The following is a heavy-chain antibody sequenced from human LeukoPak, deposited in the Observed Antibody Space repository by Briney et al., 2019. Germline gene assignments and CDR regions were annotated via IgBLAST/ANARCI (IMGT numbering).Heavy chain of an antibody. D-gene: IGHD3-10*01. Sequence: ASVKVSCKTSGYTFTGFYIHWVRQAPGQGLEWVGWINPNTGGTNSAQKLQGRVTMTTDTSISTAYMDLRRLTSDDTAVYFCAREGDFNGSGRGDSWGQGTLVSVSS. J-gene: IGHJ4*02. CDR3: AREGDFNGSGRGDS. CDR2: INPNTGGT. V-gene: IGHV1-2*02. CDR1: GYTFTGFY.